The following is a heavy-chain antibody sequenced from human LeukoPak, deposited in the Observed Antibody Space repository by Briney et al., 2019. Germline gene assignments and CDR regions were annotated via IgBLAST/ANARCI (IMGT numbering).Heavy chain of an antibody. CDR2: IYHSGST. Sequence: SETLSLTCTVYGGSISSSNWWSWVRQPPGKGLEWIGEIYHSGSTNYNPSLKSRVTISVDKSKNQFSLKLSSVTAADTAVYYCARDVTEKGHCSGGSCYTPGDYYYGMDVWGQGTTVTVSS. D-gene: IGHD2-15*01. J-gene: IGHJ6*02. V-gene: IGHV4-4*02. CDR1: GGSISSSNW. CDR3: ARDVTEKGHCSGGSCYTPGDYYYGMDV.